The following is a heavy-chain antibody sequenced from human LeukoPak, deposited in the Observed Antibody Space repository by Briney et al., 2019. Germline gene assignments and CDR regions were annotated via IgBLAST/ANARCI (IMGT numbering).Heavy chain of an antibody. Sequence: SETLSLTCTVSGGSISSYYWSWIRQPPGKGLEWIGYIYTSGSTNYNPSLRSRVTISVDTSRNQFSLKLSSVTAADTAVYYCASSESGSYSDAFDIWGQGTMVTVSS. CDR1: GGSISSYY. V-gene: IGHV4-4*09. CDR2: IYTSGST. D-gene: IGHD1-26*01. J-gene: IGHJ3*02. CDR3: ASSESGSYSDAFDI.